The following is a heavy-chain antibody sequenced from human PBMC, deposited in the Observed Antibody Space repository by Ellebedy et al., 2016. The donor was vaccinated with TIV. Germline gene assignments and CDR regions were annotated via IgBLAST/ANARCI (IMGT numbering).Heavy chain of an antibody. J-gene: IGHJ4*02. CDR2: IKQDGSEK. D-gene: IGHD2-2*02. V-gene: IGHV3-7*01. CDR1: GFTLGLYW. CDR3: ARANTGYCSSSNCYNDLDS. Sequence: GESLKISCAGSGFTLGLYWMSWVRQAPGKGLEWVANIKQDGSEKYYVDSVKGRFTISRGNAKYSLYLQMNSLRAGDTAVYYCARANTGYCSSSNCYNDLDSWGQGTLVTVSS.